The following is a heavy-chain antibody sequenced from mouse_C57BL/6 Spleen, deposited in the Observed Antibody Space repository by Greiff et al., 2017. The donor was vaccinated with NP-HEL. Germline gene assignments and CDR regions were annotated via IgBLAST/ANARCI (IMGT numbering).Heavy chain of an antibody. D-gene: IGHD1-1*01. CDR1: GYTFTSYW. V-gene: IGHV1-64*01. J-gene: IGHJ2*01. CDR2: IHPNSGST. CDR3: ARRGTTVVATFDY. Sequence: QVQLQQPGAELVKPGASVKLSCKASGYTFTSYWMHWVKQRPGQGLEWIGMIHPNSGSTNYNEKLKSKATLTVDKSSSTAYMQLSSLTSEDSAVYYCARRGTTVVATFDYWGQGTTLTVSS.